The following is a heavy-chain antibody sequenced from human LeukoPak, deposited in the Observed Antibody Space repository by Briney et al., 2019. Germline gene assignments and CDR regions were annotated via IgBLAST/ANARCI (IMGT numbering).Heavy chain of an antibody. Sequence: ETLSLTCTVSGGSISSYYWSWIRQPPGKGLEWVANIKQDGSEKYYVDSVKGRFTISRDNAKNSLYLQMNSLRAEDTAVYYCASLPGIAVADPFDYWGQGTLVTVSS. CDR2: IKQDGSEK. V-gene: IGHV3-7*01. D-gene: IGHD6-19*01. CDR1: GGSISSYY. J-gene: IGHJ4*02. CDR3: ASLPGIAVADPFDY.